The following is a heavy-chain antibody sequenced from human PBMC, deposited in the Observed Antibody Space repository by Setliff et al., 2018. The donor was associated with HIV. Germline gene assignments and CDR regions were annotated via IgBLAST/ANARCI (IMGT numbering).Heavy chain of an antibody. CDR1: GYSFSSHP. CDR2: IKTGNGDT. J-gene: IGHJ5*02. CDR3: ARDRCDSVKCYLYNWFDP. V-gene: IGHV1-3*04. D-gene: IGHD3-22*01. Sequence: ASVKVSCKTSGYSFSSHPIHWVCQAPGQRPEWMGWIKTGNGDTQYSQKFRDRVTITRDTSADTVYMELSSLRSEDTAVYYCARDRCDSVKCYLYNWFDPWGQGTLVTVSS.